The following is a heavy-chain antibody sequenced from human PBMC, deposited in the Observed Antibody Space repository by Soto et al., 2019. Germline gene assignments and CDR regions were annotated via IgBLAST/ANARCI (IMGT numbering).Heavy chain of an antibody. Sequence: GGSLRLSCAASGFTFSSYSMNWVHQAPGKGLEWVSSISSSSSYIYYADSVKGRFTIARDNAKNSLYLQMNSLRAEDTDVYYCARVKYYDSSFVCAFDYWGQGTLVTVSS. CDR1: GFTFSSYS. J-gene: IGHJ4*02. V-gene: IGHV3-21*01. CDR3: ARVKYYDSSFVCAFDY. D-gene: IGHD3-22*01. CDR2: ISSSSSYI.